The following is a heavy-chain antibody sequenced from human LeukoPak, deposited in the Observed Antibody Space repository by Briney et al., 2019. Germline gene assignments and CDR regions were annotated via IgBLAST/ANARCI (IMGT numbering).Heavy chain of an antibody. CDR1: GFTFSSYA. CDR3: AKDRTVGASYWYFDL. J-gene: IGHJ2*01. D-gene: IGHD1-26*01. CDR2: ISGSGGST. V-gene: IGHV3-23*01. Sequence: PGGSLRLSCAASGFTFSSYAMSWVRQAPGKGLEWVSAISGSGGSTYYADSVKGRFTISRGSSKNTLFLHMNTLRAEDTAIYYCAKDRTVGASYWYFDLWGRGTLVTVSS.